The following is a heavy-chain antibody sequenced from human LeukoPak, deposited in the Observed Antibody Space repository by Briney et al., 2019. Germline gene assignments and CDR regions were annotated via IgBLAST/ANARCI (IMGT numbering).Heavy chain of an antibody. CDR2: VYTGGST. CDR3: ARDRVPAAIDYFDY. Sequence: GGSLRLSCAASGFTVSTNYMSWVRQGPGKGLEWISVVYTGGSTYYADSVKGRFTISRDNSKNTLYLQMNSLRAEDTAVYYCARDRVPAAIDYFDYWGQGTLVTVSS. D-gene: IGHD2-2*01. V-gene: IGHV3-53*05. J-gene: IGHJ4*02. CDR1: GFTVSTNY.